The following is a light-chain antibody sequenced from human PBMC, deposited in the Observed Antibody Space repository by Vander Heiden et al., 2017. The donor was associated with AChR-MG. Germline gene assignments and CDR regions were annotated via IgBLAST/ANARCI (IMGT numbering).Light chain of an antibody. CDR1: QSVSSN. CDR3: QQYNNWPLT. J-gene: IGKJ4*01. CDR2: GAS. V-gene: IGKV3-15*01. Sequence: EIVMTQSPATLSVSPGERATLSCRASQSVSSNLAWYQQKPGQAPRLLIYGASTRATVIPARFSGSGSVTEFTLTISSLQSEDFAVYYCQQYNNWPLTFGGGTKVEIK.